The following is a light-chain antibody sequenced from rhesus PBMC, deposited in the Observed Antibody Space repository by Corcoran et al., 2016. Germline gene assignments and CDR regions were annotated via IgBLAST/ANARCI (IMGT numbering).Light chain of an antibody. CDR2: GAS. J-gene: IGKJ4*01. V-gene: IGKV3-24*03. Sequence: EIVMTQSPATLSLSPGERATLSCRASQNVNSNLAWYQQKPWQSPKLLIYGASSRATGIPHRFSGRGSGTDFTLTISSLEPEDVGVYFCQQDYIWPLTFGGGTKVELK. CDR1: QNVNSN. CDR3: QQDYIWPLT.